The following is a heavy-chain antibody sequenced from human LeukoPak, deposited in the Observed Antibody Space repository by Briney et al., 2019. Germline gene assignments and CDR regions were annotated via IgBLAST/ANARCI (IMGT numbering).Heavy chain of an antibody. D-gene: IGHD3-9*01. CDR3: ARDHGGYFDWLPYYCYYYMDV. CDR2: INPNSGGT. Sequence: GASVKVSCKASGYTFTGYYMHWVRQAPGQGLEWMGWINPNSGGTNYAQRLQGRVTMTTDTSTSTAYMELRSLRSDDTAVYYCARDHGGYFDWLPYYCYYYMDVWGKGTTVTVSS. J-gene: IGHJ6*03. CDR1: GYTFTGYY. V-gene: IGHV1-2*02.